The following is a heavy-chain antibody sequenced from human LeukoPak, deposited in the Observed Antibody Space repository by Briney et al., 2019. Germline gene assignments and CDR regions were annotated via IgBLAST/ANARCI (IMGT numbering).Heavy chain of an antibody. Sequence: SETPSLTCIVSGASISRHYWSWIRQTPEKGLEWIGYIDYSGNTNYNPSLKSRVTISVDTSKNQFSLKVSSVTAADTAFYYCARDGYNSGYFDHWGQGTLVTVSS. CDR3: ARDGYNSGYFDH. CDR2: IDYSGNT. D-gene: IGHD5-24*01. CDR1: GASISRHY. J-gene: IGHJ4*02. V-gene: IGHV4-59*11.